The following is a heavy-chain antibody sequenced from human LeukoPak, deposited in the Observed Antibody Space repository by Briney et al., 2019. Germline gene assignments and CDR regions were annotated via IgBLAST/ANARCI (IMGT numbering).Heavy chain of an antibody. CDR1: GFTFRSYA. CDR2: ISGSGGST. V-gene: IGHV3-23*01. J-gene: IGHJ5*02. D-gene: IGHD3-10*01. CDR3: PKEITMVRGVKPNWFDP. Sequence: GGSLRLSCAASGFTFRSYAMSWGRQAPGGGLGWGSAISGSGGSTYYPDTVNARFTISKHNSKNTLYLQMNSLRAEDTAVYYCPKEITMVRGVKPNWFDPWGQGTLVTVSS.